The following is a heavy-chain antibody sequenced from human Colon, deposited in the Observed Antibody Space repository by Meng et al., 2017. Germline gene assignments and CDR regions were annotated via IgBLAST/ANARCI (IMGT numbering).Heavy chain of an antibody. CDR3: ARNYYDSSGYYYGY. CDR1: GYSFTSYD. D-gene: IGHD3-22*01. J-gene: IGHJ4*02. V-gene: IGHV1-18*01. CDR2: ISVYNGNT. Sequence: QVQLVQSGADVKKPGASVKVSCKTSGYSFTSYDITWVRQAPGQGLEWMGWISVYNGNTNYAQKFQGRVTMTTDTSTSTAYMELRSLRSDDTAVYYCARNYYDSSGYYYGYWGQGTLVTVSS.